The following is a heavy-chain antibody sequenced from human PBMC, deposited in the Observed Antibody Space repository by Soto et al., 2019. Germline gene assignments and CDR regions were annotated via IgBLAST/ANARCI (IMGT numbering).Heavy chain of an antibody. CDR2: ISGSGGSS. Sequence: PGGSLRLSCAASVFAFRTYAMTWVRQAPGKGLEWVSVISGSGGSSYYAASVKGRFTISRDNSKNTLFLQMNGLRAEDTAVYYCAKVTKRAAAGRYEYYKYGMDVWGQGTTVTVSS. CDR3: AKVTKRAAAGRYEYYKYGMDV. J-gene: IGHJ6*02. V-gene: IGHV3-23*01. D-gene: IGHD6-13*01. CDR1: VFAFRTYA.